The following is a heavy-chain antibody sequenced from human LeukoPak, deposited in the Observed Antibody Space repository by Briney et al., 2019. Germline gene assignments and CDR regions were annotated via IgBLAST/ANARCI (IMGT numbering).Heavy chain of an antibody. V-gene: IGHV4-39*07. CDR2: IYYSGST. D-gene: IGHD3-22*01. CDR1: GGSISSSSYY. J-gene: IGHJ3*02. Sequence: KPSETLSLTCTVSGGSISSSSYYWGWIRQPPGKGLEWIGSIYYSGSTYYNPSLKSRVTISVDTSKNQFSLKLSSVTAADTAVYYCARDVSWNRNYYDSRTAFDIWGQGTMVTVSS. CDR3: ARDVSWNRNYYDSRTAFDI.